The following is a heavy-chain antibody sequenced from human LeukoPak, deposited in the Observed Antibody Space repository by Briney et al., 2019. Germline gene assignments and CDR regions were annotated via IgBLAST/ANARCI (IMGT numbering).Heavy chain of an antibody. CDR3: ARVTYAVPDY. J-gene: IGHJ4*02. CDR1: GFTLTSYA. CDR2: ISSSGNNI. Sequence: GGSLRLSCAASGFTLTSYAMSWVRQAPGKGLEWVSYISSSGNNIHFADSVKGRFTISRDNAKNSLFLQMNSLRAEDTAVYYCARVTYAVPDYWGQGTLVAVSS. D-gene: IGHD2/OR15-2a*01. V-gene: IGHV3-48*04.